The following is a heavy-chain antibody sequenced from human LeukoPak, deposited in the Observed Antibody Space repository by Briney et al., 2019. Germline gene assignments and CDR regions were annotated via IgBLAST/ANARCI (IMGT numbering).Heavy chain of an antibody. J-gene: IGHJ4*02. V-gene: IGHV3-23*01. CDR2: ISGSGGST. CDR3: ARGRRSRYGGDY. D-gene: IGHD4-23*01. CDR1: GFTFSSYA. Sequence: GGSLRLSCAASGFTFSSYAMSWVRQAPGKGLEWVSAISGSGGSTYYADSVKGRFTISRDNAKNSLYLQMNSLRAEDTAVYYCARGRRSRYGGDYWGQGTLVTVSS.